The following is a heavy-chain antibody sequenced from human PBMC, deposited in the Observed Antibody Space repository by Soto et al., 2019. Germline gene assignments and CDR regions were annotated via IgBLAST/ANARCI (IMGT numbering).Heavy chain of an antibody. CDR2: IYYSGST. J-gene: IGHJ4*02. V-gene: IGHV4-31*03. Sequence: PSGTLSLTCTVSGDSISSGGYYWSWIRQHPGKGLEWIGYIYYSGSTYYNPSLKSRVTISVDTSKNQFSLKLSSVTAADTAVYYCVRLILEAGYSYGSPFDYWGQGTLVTVSS. CDR3: VRLILEAGYSYGSPFDY. D-gene: IGHD5-18*01. CDR1: GDSISSGGYY.